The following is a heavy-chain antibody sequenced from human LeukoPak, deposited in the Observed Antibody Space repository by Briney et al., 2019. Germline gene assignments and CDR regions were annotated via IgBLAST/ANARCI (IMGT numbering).Heavy chain of an antibody. D-gene: IGHD2-2*01. Sequence: SETLSLTCTVSGGSISSYYWGWIRQPPGKGLEWIGTIYYSGSTYYNPSLKSRLTMSVDTSKNQFSLRLSSVIAADTAMYYCARPRYCSSTSCYFSAFDVWGQGTMVTVSS. CDR2: IYYSGST. V-gene: IGHV4-39*01. CDR3: ARPRYCSSTSCYFSAFDV. J-gene: IGHJ3*01. CDR1: GGSISSYY.